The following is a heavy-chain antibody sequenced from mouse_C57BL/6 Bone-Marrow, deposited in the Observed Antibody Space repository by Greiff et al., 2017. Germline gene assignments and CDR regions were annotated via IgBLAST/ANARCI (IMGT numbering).Heavy chain of an antibody. CDR1: GYTFTSYW. Sequence: QVQLQQPGAELVRPGSSVKLSCKASGYTFTSYWMDWVKQRPGQGLEWIGNIYPSDSETHYNQKFKDKATLTVDKSSSTAYMQLSSLTSEDSAVYYCARGGGTKYFDVWGTGTTVTVSS. CDR2: IYPSDSET. V-gene: IGHV1-61*01. CDR3: ARGGGTKYFDV. D-gene: IGHD4-1*01. J-gene: IGHJ1*03.